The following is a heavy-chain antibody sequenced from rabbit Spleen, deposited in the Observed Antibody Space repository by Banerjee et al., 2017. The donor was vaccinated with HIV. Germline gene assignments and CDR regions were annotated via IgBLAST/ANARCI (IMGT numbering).Heavy chain of an antibody. J-gene: IGHJ4*01. V-gene: IGHV1S45*01. CDR3: ARDITGVSGYVFEL. CDR2: IYTSSGTT. Sequence: EQLEESGGGLVKPEGSLTLTCTASGFSFSSGYDMCWVRQAPGKGLEWIGCIYTSSGTTDYASWAKGRFTISKTSSTTGTLQMTSLTAADTATYFCARDITGVSGYVFELWGPGTLVTVS. CDR1: GFSFSSGYD. D-gene: IGHD1-1*01.